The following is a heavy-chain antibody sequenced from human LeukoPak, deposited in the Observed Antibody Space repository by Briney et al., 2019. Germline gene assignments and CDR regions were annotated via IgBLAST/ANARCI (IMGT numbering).Heavy chain of an antibody. CDR2: IQQDGSEK. D-gene: IGHD3-10*01. Sequence: GGSLRLSCAASGFTFSSYWMSWVRQAPGKGLEWVANIQQDGSEKYYVDSVKGRFTISRDNAKSSLYLHMNSLRAEDTAIYYCARYYYGSGSYYAKYYFDYWGQGTLVTVSS. CDR3: ARYYYGSGSYYAKYYFDY. CDR1: GFTFSSYW. J-gene: IGHJ4*02. V-gene: IGHV3-7*01.